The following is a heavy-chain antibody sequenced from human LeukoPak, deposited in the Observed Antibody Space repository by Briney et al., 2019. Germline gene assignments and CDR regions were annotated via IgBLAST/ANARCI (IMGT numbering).Heavy chain of an antibody. CDR1: GFTLSSYE. CDR2: IDYDGGSG. Sequence: GGSPRLSCTVSGFTLSSYEMSWIRQAPGKGLEWVSSIDYDGGSGHYADSVKGRFTISRDNSKNTLYLQMNSLRAEDTAVYYCAKDLLRVVDYWGQGTLVTVSS. D-gene: IGHD2-15*01. V-gene: IGHV3-23*01. CDR3: AKDLLRVVDY. J-gene: IGHJ4*02.